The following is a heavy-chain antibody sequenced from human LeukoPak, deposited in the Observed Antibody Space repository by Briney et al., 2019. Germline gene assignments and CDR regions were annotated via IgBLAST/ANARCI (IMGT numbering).Heavy chain of an antibody. V-gene: IGHV4-59*01. CDR3: ARDRDRKATFDY. Sequence: SETLSLTCAVYGGSFSSYYWSWIRQPPGKGLEWIGYIYYSGSTNYNPSLKSRVTISVDTSKNQFSLKLSSVTAADTAVYYCARDRDRKATFDYWGQGTLVTVSS. D-gene: IGHD1-14*01. CDR1: GGSFSSYY. CDR2: IYYSGST. J-gene: IGHJ4*02.